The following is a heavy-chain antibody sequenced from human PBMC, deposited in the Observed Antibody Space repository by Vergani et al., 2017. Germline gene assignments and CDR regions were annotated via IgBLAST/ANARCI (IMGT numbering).Heavy chain of an antibody. CDR3: TTLYSSSWSRYWFDP. CDR2: IKSKTDGGTT. V-gene: IGHV3-15*01. CDR1: GFTFSNAW. Sequence: VQLVESGGGVVQPGRSLRLSCAASGFTFSNAWMSWVRQAPGKGLEWVGRIKSKTDGGTTDYAAPVKGRFTISRDDSKNTLYLQMNSLKTEDTAVYYCTTLYSSSWSRYWFDPWGQGTLVTVSS. D-gene: IGHD6-13*01. J-gene: IGHJ5*02.